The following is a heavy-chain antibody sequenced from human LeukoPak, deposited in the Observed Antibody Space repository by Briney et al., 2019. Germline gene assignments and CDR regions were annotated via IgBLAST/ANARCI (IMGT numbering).Heavy chain of an antibody. CDR2: INTNTGGT. Sequence: ASVKVSCKTSGYSFTGYYMHWVRQAPGQGLEWMGRINTNTGGTNYAQRFQGRVTVTRDTSISTAYMDLCRLRSDDTAVYYCARDLGYNYGYAFDIWGQGTMVTVSS. D-gene: IGHD5-18*01. V-gene: IGHV1-2*06. CDR3: ARDLGYNYGYAFDI. CDR1: GYSFTGYY. J-gene: IGHJ3*02.